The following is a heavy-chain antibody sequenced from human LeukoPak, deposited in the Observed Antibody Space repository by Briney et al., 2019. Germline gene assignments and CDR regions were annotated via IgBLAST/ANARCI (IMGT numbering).Heavy chain of an antibody. CDR2: IYTSGST. V-gene: IGHV4-61*02. D-gene: IGHD5-18*01. CDR3: ARADTAMVTFDY. CDR1: GGSISSGSYY. J-gene: IGHJ4*02. Sequence: NPSQTLSLTCTVSGGSISSGSYYWSWIRQPAGKGLEWIGRIYTSGSTNYNPSLKSRVTISVDTSKNQFSLKLSSVTAADTAVYYCARADTAMVTFDYWGQGTLVTVSS.